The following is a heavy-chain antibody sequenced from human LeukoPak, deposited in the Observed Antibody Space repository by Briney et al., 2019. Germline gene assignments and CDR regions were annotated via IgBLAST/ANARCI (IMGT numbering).Heavy chain of an antibody. V-gene: IGHV1-69*01. J-gene: IGHJ4*02. CDR2: IIPIFGTA. Sequence: ASVKVSCKASGGTFSSYAISWVRQAPGQGLEWMGGIIPIFGTANYARKFQGRVTITADESTSTAYMELSSLRSEETAVYYCARDSGSYSIYWGQGTLVTVSS. CDR3: ARDSGSYSIY. CDR1: GGTFSSYA. D-gene: IGHD1-26*01.